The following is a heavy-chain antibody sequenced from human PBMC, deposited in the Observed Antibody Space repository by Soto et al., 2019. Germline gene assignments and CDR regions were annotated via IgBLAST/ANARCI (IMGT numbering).Heavy chain of an antibody. CDR2: VYSSGST. V-gene: IGHV4-39*01. CDR3: ARPDESPTQRGWRWFDP. D-gene: IGHD2-15*01. J-gene: IGHJ5*02. CDR1: GDSISSSSFY. Sequence: PSETLSLTCTVSGDSISSSSFYWGWIPHPPGKGLEWIASVYSSGSTYYYPSLKSRVTMSVNRSMNQCLLKVTSVTAANMSVYYCARPDESPTQRGWRWFDPWGRGTLVTVSS.